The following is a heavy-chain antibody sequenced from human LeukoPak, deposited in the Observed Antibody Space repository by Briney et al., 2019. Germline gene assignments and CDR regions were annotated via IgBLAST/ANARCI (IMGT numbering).Heavy chain of an antibody. V-gene: IGHV3-48*01. Sequence: GGSLRLSCAASGFTFSSYSMNWVRQAPGKGLEWVSYISSSSSTIYYADSVKGRFTISRDNSKNTLYLQMNSLRAEDTAVYYCAKDETWIGAYYYYYMDVWGKGTTVTVSS. CDR1: GFTFSSYS. J-gene: IGHJ6*03. CDR3: AKDETWIGAYYYYYMDV. CDR2: ISSSSSTI. D-gene: IGHD3-10*01.